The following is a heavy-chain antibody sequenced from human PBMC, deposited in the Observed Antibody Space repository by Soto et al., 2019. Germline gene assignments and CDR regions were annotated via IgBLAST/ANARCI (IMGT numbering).Heavy chain of an antibody. Sequence: SETLSLTCAVYGGSFSGYYWSWIRQPPWKGLEWIGEINHSGSTNYNPSLKSRVTISVDTSKNQFSLKLSSVTAADTAVYYCARGPNCSSTSCPNHYYYYYMDLCDKGTTFTV. CDR3: ARGPNCSSTSCPNHYYYYYMDL. D-gene: IGHD2-2*01. CDR2: INHSGST. CDR1: GGSFSGYY. V-gene: IGHV4-34*01. J-gene: IGHJ6*03.